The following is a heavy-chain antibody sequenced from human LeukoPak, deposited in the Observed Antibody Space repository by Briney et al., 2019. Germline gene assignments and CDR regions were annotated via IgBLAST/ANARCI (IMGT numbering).Heavy chain of an antibody. D-gene: IGHD3-3*01. CDR1: GFTFSTYW. Sequence: GGSLRLSCAASGFTFSTYWMHWVRQDPGKSLVWVSRISTDGSITTYADSVRGRFTISRDNAKNTLYLQMKSLTAEDTAIYFCASAPFSVFGVVSWGQGTLVTVSS. J-gene: IGHJ5*02. CDR3: ASAPFSVFGVVS. CDR2: ISTDGSIT. V-gene: IGHV3-74*03.